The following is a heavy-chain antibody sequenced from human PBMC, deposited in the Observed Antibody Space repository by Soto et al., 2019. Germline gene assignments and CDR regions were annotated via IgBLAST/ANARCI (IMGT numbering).Heavy chain of an antibody. J-gene: IGHJ5*02. D-gene: IGHD6-13*01. CDR2: IYYSGST. V-gene: IGHV4-39*01. CDR1: GGYISSSSYY. CDR3: ARHQSHSSSYVDP. Sequence: SETMSLTCSVAGGYISSSSYYWGWIRQPPGKGLEWIGSIYYSGSTYYNPSLKSRVTISVDTSKNQFSLKLSSVTVADTAVYYCARHQSHSSSYVDPWGQGTLVTVSS.